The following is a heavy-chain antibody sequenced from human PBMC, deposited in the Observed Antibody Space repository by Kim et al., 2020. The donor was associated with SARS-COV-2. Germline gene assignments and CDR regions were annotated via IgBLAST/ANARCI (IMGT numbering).Heavy chain of an antibody. J-gene: IGHJ4*02. Sequence: ADSVRGRFTISRDSSQNTVFLQGTSLRDDDTAVYYCAKDRAAAAGTGQFDYWGQGTLVTVSS. D-gene: IGHD6-13*01. CDR3: AKDRAAAAGTGQFDY. V-gene: IGHV3-23*01.